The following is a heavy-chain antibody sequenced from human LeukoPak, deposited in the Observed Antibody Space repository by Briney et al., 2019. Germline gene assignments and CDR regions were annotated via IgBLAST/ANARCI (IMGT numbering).Heavy chain of an antibody. Sequence: GASVKVSCKASGYTFTSYYMHWVRQAPGQGLEWMGIINPSGGSTSYAQKFQGRVTMTRDTSTSTVYMELSSLRSEDTAVYYCARETSMYYDFWSGSYGMDVWGQGTTVTVSS. J-gene: IGHJ6*02. CDR2: INPSGGST. CDR1: GYTFTSYY. D-gene: IGHD3-3*01. CDR3: ARETSMYYDFWSGSYGMDV. V-gene: IGHV1-46*01.